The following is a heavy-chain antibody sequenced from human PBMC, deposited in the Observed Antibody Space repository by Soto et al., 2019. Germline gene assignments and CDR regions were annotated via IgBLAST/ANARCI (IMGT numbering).Heavy chain of an antibody. Sequence: GESLKISCKASGYSFTTYWIGWVRQMPGKGLEWMGIIYPGDSDTRYSPSFQGQVTISADKSISTAYLQWSSLKASDSAMFYCARKAIAGNLGDFWGKGPLVTAPS. D-gene: IGHD3-10*01. CDR2: IYPGDSDT. J-gene: IGHJ4*02. V-gene: IGHV5-51*01. CDR1: GYSFTTYW. CDR3: ARKAIAGNLGDF.